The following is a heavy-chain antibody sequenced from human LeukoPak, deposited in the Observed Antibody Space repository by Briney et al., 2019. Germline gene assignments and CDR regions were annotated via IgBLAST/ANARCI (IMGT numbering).Heavy chain of an antibody. CDR1: GFTVTTYY. CDR2: IYSGANT. V-gene: IGHV3-66*01. J-gene: IGHJ3*02. CDR3: ARDQSAQGPFDI. Sequence: GSLRLSCAASGFTVTTYYMNWVRQAPGKWLEWVSVIYSGANTDYADSVKGRFHTSRDDSTNTLYLQLNSLRAEDTAVYYCARDQSAQGPFDIWGHGTMVTVSS. D-gene: IGHD3-3*01.